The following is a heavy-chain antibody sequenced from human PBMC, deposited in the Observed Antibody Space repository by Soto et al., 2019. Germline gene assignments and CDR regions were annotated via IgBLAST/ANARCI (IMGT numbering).Heavy chain of an antibody. V-gene: IGHV3-30*18. D-gene: IGHD6-19*01. Sequence: QVQLVESGGGVVQPGRSLRLSCAASGFTFSSYGMHWVRQAPGKGLEWVAVISYDGSNKYYADSVKGRFTISRDNSKNTLYLQMNSLRAEDTAVYYCAKGPYSSGWYPVTYYYYGMDVWGQGTTVTVSS. CDR3: AKGPYSSGWYPVTYYYYGMDV. J-gene: IGHJ6*02. CDR1: GFTFSSYG. CDR2: ISYDGSNK.